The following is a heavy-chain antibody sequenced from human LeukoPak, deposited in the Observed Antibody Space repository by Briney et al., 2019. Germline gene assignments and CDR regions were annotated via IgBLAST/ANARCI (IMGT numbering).Heavy chain of an antibody. D-gene: IGHD3-3*01. J-gene: IGHJ4*02. Sequence: GRSLRLSCAASGFTFSDYGMHWVRQAPGKGLEWVAVLSHDGIKKYYADAVKGRFTISRDNSKNTLYLQMNSLRAEDTAVYYCARVSESSGGYDFSSGYYTTKMGFDYWGQGTLVTVSS. CDR3: ARVSESSGGYDFSSGYYTTKMGFDY. CDR2: LSHDGIKK. V-gene: IGHV3-30*03. CDR1: GFTFSDYG.